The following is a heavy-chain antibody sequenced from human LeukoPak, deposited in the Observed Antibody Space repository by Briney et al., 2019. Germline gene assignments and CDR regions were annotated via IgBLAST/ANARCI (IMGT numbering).Heavy chain of an antibody. D-gene: IGHD5-18*01. Sequence: KHGESLKISCQVSGYSLTKYWIGWVRQMPGKGLEWMGIVYPADSDTRYSPSFQGQVTISADKSISTAYLQWSSLKASDTAMYYCATSSRRGYSSIFDYWGQGALVTVSS. V-gene: IGHV5-51*01. CDR1: GYSLTKYW. J-gene: IGHJ4*02. CDR2: VYPADSDT. CDR3: ATSSRRGYSSIFDY.